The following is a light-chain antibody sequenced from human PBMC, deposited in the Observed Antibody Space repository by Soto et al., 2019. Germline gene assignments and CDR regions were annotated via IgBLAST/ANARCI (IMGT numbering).Light chain of an antibody. Sequence: DIQMNKSASTLYGSVRDRVTITCRASQTISSWLAWYQQKPGKAPKLLIYKASTLKSGVTSRFSGIGSGTEINLNISSLKHADGATYEGTHYNSYPEAFGQVTKVDI. J-gene: IGKJ1*01. CDR2: KAS. V-gene: IGKV1-5*03. CDR1: QTISSW. CDR3: THYNSYPEA.